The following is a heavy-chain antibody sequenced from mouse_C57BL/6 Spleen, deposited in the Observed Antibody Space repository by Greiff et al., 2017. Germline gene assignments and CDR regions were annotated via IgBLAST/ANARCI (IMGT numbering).Heavy chain of an antibody. CDR2: INPNNGGT. V-gene: IGHV1-18*01. CDR1: GYTFPDYN. Sequence: EVQLQQPGPELVKPGASVQIPCKASGYTFPDYNMDWVKQSHGKSLEWIGDINPNNGGTIYNQKFKGKATLTVDKSSSTAYMELRSLTSEDTAVYYCAREGYEGFAYWGQGTLVTVSA. CDR3: AREGYEGFAY. D-gene: IGHD2-3*01. J-gene: IGHJ3*01.